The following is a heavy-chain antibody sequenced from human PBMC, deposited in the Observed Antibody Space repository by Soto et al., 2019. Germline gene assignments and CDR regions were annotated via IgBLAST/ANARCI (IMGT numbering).Heavy chain of an antibody. J-gene: IGHJ6*02. V-gene: IGHV3-23*01. CDR2: ISGSGGST. D-gene: IGHD3-3*02. CDR3: AKEGGSFLEWLLPRYYYYGMDV. Sequence: GGSLSLSCAASGFTFSSYAMSWVRQAPGKGLEWVSAISGSGGSTYYADSVKGRFTISRDNSKNTLYLQMNSLRAEDTAVYYCAKEGGSFLEWLLPRYYYYGMDVWGQGTTVTVSS. CDR1: GFTFSSYA.